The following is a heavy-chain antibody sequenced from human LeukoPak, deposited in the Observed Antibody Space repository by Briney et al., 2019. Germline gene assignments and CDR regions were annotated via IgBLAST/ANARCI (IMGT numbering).Heavy chain of an antibody. CDR3: AKNYDFLTGYAS. J-gene: IGHJ4*02. V-gene: IGHV1-8*01. CDR1: GYTFTTYD. CDR2: VNPSSGVT. Sequence: ASVKVSCKAFGYTFTTYDINWVRQATGRGLEWMGWVNPSSGVTRYAQKFQGRVTMTRNTSISTAYMELSSLRSEDTAVYYCAKNYDFLTGYASWGQGTLVTVSS. D-gene: IGHD3-9*01.